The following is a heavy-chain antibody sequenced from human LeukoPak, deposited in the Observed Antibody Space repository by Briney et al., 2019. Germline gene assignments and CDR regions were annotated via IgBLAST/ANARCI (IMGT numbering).Heavy chain of an antibody. CDR1: GYTFTSYD. Sequence: ASVKVSCKASGYTFTSYDINWVRQATGQGLEWMGWMNPNSGNTGYAQKFQGRVTMTRNTSIGTAYMELSSLRSEDTAVYYCARTKADYDTFDIWGQGTMVTVSS. J-gene: IGHJ3*02. CDR3: ARTKADYDTFDI. V-gene: IGHV1-8*01. CDR2: MNPNSGNT. D-gene: IGHD2-8*01.